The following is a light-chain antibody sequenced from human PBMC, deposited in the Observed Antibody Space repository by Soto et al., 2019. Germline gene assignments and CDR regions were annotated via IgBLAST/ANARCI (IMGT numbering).Light chain of an antibody. V-gene: IGLV2-14*01. Sequence: QSVLTQPASVSGSPGQSITISCTGTINDVGGYNFVSWYQQYPGKAPKLMIYEVTNRPSGVSNRFSGSKSGNTASLTISGLQAEDEADYYCSSYTGTNTRDFGTGTKLTVL. J-gene: IGLJ1*01. CDR2: EVT. CDR3: SSYTGTNTRD. CDR1: INDVGGYNF.